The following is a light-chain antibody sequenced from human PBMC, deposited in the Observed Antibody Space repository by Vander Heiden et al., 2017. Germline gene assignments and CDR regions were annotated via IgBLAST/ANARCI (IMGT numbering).Light chain of an antibody. CDR1: QSVTTS. CDR2: DAS. Sequence: ETVLTQSPATLSVSPGERATLSCRAIQSVTTSLAWYRQRPGQAPRLLISDASERATGIPARFSGSGSGTDFTLTISSLVPEDFAVYYCQQRSDRLTFGGGTKVEIK. J-gene: IGKJ4*01. V-gene: IGKV3-11*01. CDR3: QQRSDRLT.